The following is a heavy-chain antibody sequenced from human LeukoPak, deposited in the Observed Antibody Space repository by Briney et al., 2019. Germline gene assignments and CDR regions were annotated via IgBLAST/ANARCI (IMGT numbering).Heavy chain of an antibody. V-gene: IGHV1-2*02. J-gene: IGHJ4*02. Sequence: GSSVKVSCKASGYTFTGYYMHWVRQAPGQGLEWMGWINPNSGGTNYAQKFQGRVTMTRDTSISTAYMELSRLRSDDTAVYYCARGGGALRYFDSPDFDYWGQGTLVTVSS. CDR2: INPNSGGT. CDR3: ARGGGALRYFDSPDFDY. CDR1: GYTFTGYY. D-gene: IGHD3-9*01.